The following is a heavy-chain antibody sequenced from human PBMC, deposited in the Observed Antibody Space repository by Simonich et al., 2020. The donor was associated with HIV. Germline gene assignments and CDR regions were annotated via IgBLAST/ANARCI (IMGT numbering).Heavy chain of an antibody. CDR1: GGSISDDH. Sequence: QVQLQQWGAGPLKPSETLSLTCAFNGGSISDDHWNWIRHPPGKGLEWIGEIGPGGNTNYHPSLKSRVTISENTAKKHVSLTVNSGTAADTAGYYRARRFCTEGVCHKAFDSWGQGTLVTVSS. J-gene: IGHJ4*02. V-gene: IGHV4-34*01. CDR2: IGPGGNT. CDR3: ARRFCTEGVCHKAFDS. D-gene: IGHD2-8*01.